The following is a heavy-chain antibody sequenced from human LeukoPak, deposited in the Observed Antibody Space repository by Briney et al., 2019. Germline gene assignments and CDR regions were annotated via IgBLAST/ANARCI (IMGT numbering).Heavy chain of an antibody. D-gene: IGHD1-26*01. Sequence: GGSLRLSCAASGFTVSSNYMSWVRQAPGKGLEWVSVIYSGGSTYYADSVKGRFTISRDNSKNTLYLQMNSLRAEDTAVYYCARDWGSYGYYYYMDVWGKGTTVTVSS. CDR2: IYSGGST. V-gene: IGHV3-53*05. CDR1: GFTVSSNY. J-gene: IGHJ6*03. CDR3: ARDWGSYGYYYYMDV.